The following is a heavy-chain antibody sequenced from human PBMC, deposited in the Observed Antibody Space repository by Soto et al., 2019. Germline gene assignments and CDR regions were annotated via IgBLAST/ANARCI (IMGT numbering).Heavy chain of an antibody. Sequence: QVQLVQSGAEVKKPGSSVNVSCKASGGTFSSYAISWVRQAPGQGLEWMGGIIPIFGTANYAQKFQGRVTIPADESTSTAYMELSSLRSEDTAVYYCARHMRPSPVTTTGVAYWGQGPLVTVSS. CDR2: IIPIFGTA. V-gene: IGHV1-69*01. CDR1: GGTFSSYA. J-gene: IGHJ4*02. CDR3: ARHMRPSPVTTTGVAY. D-gene: IGHD4-17*01.